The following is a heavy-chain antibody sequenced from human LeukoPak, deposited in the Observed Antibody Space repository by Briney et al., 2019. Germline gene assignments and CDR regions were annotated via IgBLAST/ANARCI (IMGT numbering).Heavy chain of an antibody. CDR1: GFTFSSYA. J-gene: IGHJ4*02. V-gene: IGHV3-23*01. D-gene: IGHD3-10*01. Sequence: GGFLRLSCAASGFTFSSYAMSWVRQAPGKGLEWVSAISGSGGSTYYADSVKGRFTISRDNSKNTLYLQMNSLRAEDTAVYYCAKDTSLYGSGSYFDYWGQGTLVTVSS. CDR3: AKDTSLYGSGSYFDY. CDR2: ISGSGGST.